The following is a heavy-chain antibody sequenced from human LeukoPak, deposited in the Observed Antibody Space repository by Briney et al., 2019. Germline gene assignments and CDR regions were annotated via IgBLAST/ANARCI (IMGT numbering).Heavy chain of an antibody. Sequence: TGRSLRLSCAASGFTFSDYAMSWVRQAPGKGLEWVSTISGSGGSTYYADSVKGRVTISSDNSKTTLYPQMSSLRAEDTAVYYCATTLRVYCSGTSCHGDCWGQGTLVTVSS. V-gene: IGHV3-23*01. J-gene: IGHJ4*02. CDR1: GFTFSDYA. CDR2: ISGSGGST. CDR3: ATTLRVYCSGTSCHGDC. D-gene: IGHD2-2*01.